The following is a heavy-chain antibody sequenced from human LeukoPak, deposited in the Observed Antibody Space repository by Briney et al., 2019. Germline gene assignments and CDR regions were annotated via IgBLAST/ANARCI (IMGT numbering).Heavy chain of an antibody. CDR1: GFTFSSYG. D-gene: IGHD1-26*01. CDR2: IWYDGSNK. J-gene: IGHJ6*02. Sequence: GGSLRLSCAASGFTFSSYGMHSVRQAPGKGLEWVAVIWYDGSNKYYADSVKGRFTISRDNSKNTLYLQMNSLRAEDTAVYYCVGYYGYYYCMDVWGQGTTVTVSS. CDR3: VGYYGYYYCMDV. V-gene: IGHV3-33*01.